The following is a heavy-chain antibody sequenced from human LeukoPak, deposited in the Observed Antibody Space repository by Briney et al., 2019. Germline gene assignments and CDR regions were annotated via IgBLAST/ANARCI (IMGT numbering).Heavy chain of an antibody. Sequence: SETLSLTCAVYGGSFSGYYWSWIRQPPGKGLEWIGEINHSGSTNYNPSLKSRVTISVDTSKNQFSLKPSSVTAADTAVYYCARAGVRFLERKFDYWGQGTLVTVSS. D-gene: IGHD3-3*01. CDR2: INHSGST. CDR3: ARAGVRFLERKFDY. J-gene: IGHJ4*02. V-gene: IGHV4-34*01. CDR1: GGSFSGYY.